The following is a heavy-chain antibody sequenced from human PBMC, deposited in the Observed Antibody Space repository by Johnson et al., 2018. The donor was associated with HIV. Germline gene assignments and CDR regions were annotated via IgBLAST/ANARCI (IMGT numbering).Heavy chain of an antibody. CDR1: RITLSSYA. CDR2: IWYDGSNK. CDR3: AKDKMYSDSSGSKEGGVAFDI. V-gene: IGHV3-33*06. Sequence: QVQLVESGGGVVQPGRSLRLSCAASRITLSSYAMHWVRQAPGKGLKWVAVIWYDGSNKYYADSVKGRLIISRDNSKNTLYLQINSLRAEDTAVYYCAKDKMYSDSSGSKEGGVAFDIWGQGTMVTVSS. J-gene: IGHJ3*02. D-gene: IGHD3-22*01.